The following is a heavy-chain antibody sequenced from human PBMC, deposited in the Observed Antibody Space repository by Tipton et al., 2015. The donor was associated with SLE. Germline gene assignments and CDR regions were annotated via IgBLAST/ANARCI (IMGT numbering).Heavy chain of an antibody. CDR2: ITAHNGNT. Sequence: QVQLVQSGAEVKEPGASVKVSCKASGYTFNSYVINWVRQAPGQGLEWMGWITAHNGNTNYEQKFHDRVTMTTDTSTTTAYMELRSLRSDDTAVDYCARRGWYGVGYLDYWGQGTVVTVSS. V-gene: IGHV1-18*01. CDR1: GYTFNSYV. D-gene: IGHD6-19*01. J-gene: IGHJ4*02. CDR3: ARRGWYGVGYLDY.